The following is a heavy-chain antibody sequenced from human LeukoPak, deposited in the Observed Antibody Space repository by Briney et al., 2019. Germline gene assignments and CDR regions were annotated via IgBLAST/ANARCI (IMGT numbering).Heavy chain of an antibody. V-gene: IGHV3-21*01. Sequence: PGGSLRLSCAASGFTFSSYSMNWVRQAPGKGLEWVSSISSSSSYIYYADSVKGRFTISRDNAKNSLYLQMNSLRAEDTAVYYCAREGKLGNYYYYMDVWGKGTTVTVSS. CDR1: GFTFSSYS. J-gene: IGHJ6*03. D-gene: IGHD7-27*01. CDR3: AREGKLGNYYYYMDV. CDR2: ISSSSSYI.